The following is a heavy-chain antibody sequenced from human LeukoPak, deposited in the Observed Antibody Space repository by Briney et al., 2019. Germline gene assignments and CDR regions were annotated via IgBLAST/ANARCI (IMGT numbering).Heavy chain of an antibody. Sequence: PGRSLRLSCAASGFTFDDYAMHWVRQAPGKGREGVSGLSRNSGRIGYAASVKGRFTISRDNAKNSLYLQMNGLRAEDTALYYCAKDIFTMVRGVVDYWGQGTLVTVSS. V-gene: IGHV3-9*01. CDR1: GFTFDDYA. CDR3: AKDIFTMVRGVVDY. J-gene: IGHJ4*02. D-gene: IGHD3-10*01. CDR2: LSRNSGRI.